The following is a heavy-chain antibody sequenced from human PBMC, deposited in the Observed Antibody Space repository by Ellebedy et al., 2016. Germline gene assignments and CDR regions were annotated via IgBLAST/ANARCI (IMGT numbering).Heavy chain of an antibody. CDR2: IIPILGIA. CDR1: GGTFSSYA. D-gene: IGHD1-26*01. CDR3: ARDSGSYSAFDY. V-gene: IGHV1-69*04. Sequence: ASVKVSCKASGGTFSSYAISWVRQAPGQGLEWMGRIIPILGIANYAQKFQGRVTITADKSTSTAYMELSSLRSEDTAVYYCARDSGSYSAFDYWGQGTLVTVSS. J-gene: IGHJ4*02.